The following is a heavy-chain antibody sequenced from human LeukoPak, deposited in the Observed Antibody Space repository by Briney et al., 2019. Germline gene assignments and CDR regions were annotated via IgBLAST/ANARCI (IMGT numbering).Heavy chain of an antibody. CDR2: ISYDGSNK. V-gene: IGHV3-30*03. J-gene: IGHJ4*02. CDR1: GFTFSSYG. CDR3: ALDYCSGGSCYTPSN. Sequence: GGSLRLSCAASGFTFSSYGMHWVRQAPGKGLEWVAVISYDGSNKYYAGSVKGRFTISRDNSKNTLYLQMNSLRAEDTAVYYCALDYCSGGSCYTPSNWGQGTLVTVSS. D-gene: IGHD2-15*01.